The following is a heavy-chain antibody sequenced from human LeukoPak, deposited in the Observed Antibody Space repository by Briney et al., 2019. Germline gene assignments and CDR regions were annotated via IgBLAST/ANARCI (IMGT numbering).Heavy chain of an antibody. CDR1: AYTFTSYG. V-gene: IGHV1-18*01. Sequence: GASVKFSCKASAYTFTSYGISWLRQAPGQGLKWMGWISAYNGNTNYAQKFQGRVTMTTDTSTSTAYMELRSLRSDDTAVYYCARASESGWREFDYWGQGTLVTVSS. D-gene: IGHD6-19*01. J-gene: IGHJ4*02. CDR2: ISAYNGNT. CDR3: ARASESGWREFDY.